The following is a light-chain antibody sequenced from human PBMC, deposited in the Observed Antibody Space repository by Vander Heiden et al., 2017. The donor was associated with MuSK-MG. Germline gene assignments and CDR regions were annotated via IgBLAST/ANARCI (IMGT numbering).Light chain of an antibody. V-gene: IGKV1-33*01. CDR2: DAS. CDR3: QQYDNLPRYT. Sequence: DIQMTQSPLSLSASVGDRVTITCQASQDISNYLNWYQQKPGKAPKLLIYDASNLETGVPSRFSGSGSGTDFTFTISSLQPEDIATYYCQQYDNLPRYTFGQGTKLEIK. CDR1: QDISNY. J-gene: IGKJ2*01.